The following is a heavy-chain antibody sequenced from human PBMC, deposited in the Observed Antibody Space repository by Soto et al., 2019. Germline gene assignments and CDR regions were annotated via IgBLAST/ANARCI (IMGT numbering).Heavy chain of an antibody. V-gene: IGHV3-48*03. CDR1: GFTFSSYE. J-gene: IGHJ4*02. Sequence: EGQLVESGGGLGQPGGSLRLSCAASGFTFSSYEVNWVRQAPGKGLEWVSYISSSGSTIYYADSVRGRFTISRDNAKYSLYLQMNSLRVEDTAVYYCASRNTGGFDYWGQGTLVTVSS. D-gene: IGHD2-2*02. CDR2: ISSSGSTI. CDR3: ASRNTGGFDY.